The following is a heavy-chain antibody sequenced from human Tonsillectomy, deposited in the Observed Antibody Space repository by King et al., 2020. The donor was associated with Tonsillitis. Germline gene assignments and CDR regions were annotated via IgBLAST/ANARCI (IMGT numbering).Heavy chain of an antibody. D-gene: IGHD2-15*01. CDR1: GFTFSTYA. CDR2: ISGSGGST. J-gene: IGHJ4*02. CDR3: AKGVDCSGGSCLLDY. Sequence: VQLVESGGDLVQPGGSLRLSCAASGFTFSTYAMSWVRQAPGKGLEWVSSISGSGGSTYYADSVKGRFTISRASSRNTLYLQMNSLRVEDTAIYYCAKGVDCSGGSCLLDYWGQGTLVTVSS. V-gene: IGHV3-23*04.